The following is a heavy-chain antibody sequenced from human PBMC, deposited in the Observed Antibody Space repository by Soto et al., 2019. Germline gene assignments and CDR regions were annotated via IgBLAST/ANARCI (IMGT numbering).Heavy chain of an antibody. J-gene: IGHJ4*02. CDR1: GGSFSGYY. Sequence: KPSETLSLTCAVYGGSFSGYYWSWIRQPPGKGLEWIGEINHSGSTNYNPSLKSRVTISLDTSKNQFSLKLTSVTAADTAVYYCAGRRALSIAIFPYWGQGSLVTVSS. CDR2: INHSGST. V-gene: IGHV4-34*01. D-gene: IGHD3-3*01. CDR3: AGRRALSIAIFPY.